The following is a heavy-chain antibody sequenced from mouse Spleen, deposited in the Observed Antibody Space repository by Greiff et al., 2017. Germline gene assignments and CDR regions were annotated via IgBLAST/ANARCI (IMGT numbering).Heavy chain of an antibody. J-gene: IGHJ1*01. D-gene: IGHD3-2*02. CDR3: AREGGIRQGYFDV. CDR2: ISSGSSTI. Sequence: EVQGVESGGGLVQPGGSRKLSCAASGFTFSSFGMHWVRQAPEKGLEWVAYISSGSSTIYYADTVKGRFTISRDNPKNTLFLQMTSLRSEDTAMYYCAREGGIRQGYFDVWGAGTTVTVSS. CDR1: GFTFSSFG. V-gene: IGHV5-17*02.